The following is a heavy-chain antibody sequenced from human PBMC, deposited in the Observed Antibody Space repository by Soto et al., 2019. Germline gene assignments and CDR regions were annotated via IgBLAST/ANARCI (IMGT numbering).Heavy chain of an antibody. Sequence: SETPSLTCTVSGGSISSGDYYWSWIRQPPGKGLEWIGYIYYSGSTYYNPSLRSRVTISVDTSKNQFSLKLSSVTAADTAVYYCARDSFVSQSSNHYYYYGMDVWGQGTTVTVSS. CDR1: GGSISSGDYY. V-gene: IGHV4-30-4*01. CDR3: ARDSFVSQSSNHYYYYGMDV. J-gene: IGHJ6*02. CDR2: IYYSGST. D-gene: IGHD4-4*01.